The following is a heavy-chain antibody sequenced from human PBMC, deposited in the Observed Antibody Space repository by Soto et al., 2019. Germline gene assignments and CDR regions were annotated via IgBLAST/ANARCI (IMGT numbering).Heavy chain of an antibody. V-gene: IGHV3-21*01. CDR3: AGESGSYFLGLDY. D-gene: IGHD1-26*01. CDR2: ISSSSSYI. Sequence: EVQLVESGGGLVKPGGSLRLSCAASGFTFSSYIMNWVRQAPGKGLEWVSSISSSSSYIYYAYSVKGRFTISRDNAKNSLYLQTNSLRAEDTALYYCAGESGSYFLGLDYWGQGTLVTVSS. J-gene: IGHJ4*02. CDR1: GFTFSSYI.